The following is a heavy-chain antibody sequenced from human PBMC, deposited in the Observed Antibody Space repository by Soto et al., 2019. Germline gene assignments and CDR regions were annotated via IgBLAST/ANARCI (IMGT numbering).Heavy chain of an antibody. Sequence: EVQLVESGGGLVKPGGSLRRSCAASGFTFTRYSMNWVRQAPGKGLEWVSSISSTTNYIYYADYMKGRFTVSRDNAKNSVYLEMNSLSAEDTALYYCARESEDLTSNFDYWGQGTLVTVSS. CDR3: ARESEDLTSNFDY. CDR1: GFTFTRYS. V-gene: IGHV3-21*01. CDR2: ISSTTNYI. J-gene: IGHJ4*02.